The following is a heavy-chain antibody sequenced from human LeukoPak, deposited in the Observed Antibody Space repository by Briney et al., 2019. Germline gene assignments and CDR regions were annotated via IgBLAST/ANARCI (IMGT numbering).Heavy chain of an antibody. V-gene: IGHV4-34*01. CDR1: GGSFSGYY. J-gene: IGHJ4*02. CDR2: INHSGST. D-gene: IGHD3-16*02. CDR3: ARGGTYYDYVWGSYRFDY. Sequence: PSETLSLTCAVYGGSFSGYYWSWIRQPPGKGLEWIGEINHSGSTNYNPSLKSRVTISVDTSKNQFSLKLSSVTAADTAVYYCARGGTYYDYVWGSYRFDYWGQGTLVTVSS.